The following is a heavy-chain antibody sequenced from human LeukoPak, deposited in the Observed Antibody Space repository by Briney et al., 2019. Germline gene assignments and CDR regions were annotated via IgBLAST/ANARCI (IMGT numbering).Heavy chain of an antibody. Sequence: SETLSLPCTVSGGSIKGLFWSWIRQPPGKGLEYIGYIYYSGGTDYNPSLKSRVTISVDTSNNKFSLKVNSVTAADTAVYYCARQDYGGEAFDIWGQGTMVTVSS. V-gene: IGHV4-59*08. D-gene: IGHD4-17*01. CDR1: GGSIKGLF. CDR3: ARQDYGGEAFDI. J-gene: IGHJ3*02. CDR2: IYYSGGT.